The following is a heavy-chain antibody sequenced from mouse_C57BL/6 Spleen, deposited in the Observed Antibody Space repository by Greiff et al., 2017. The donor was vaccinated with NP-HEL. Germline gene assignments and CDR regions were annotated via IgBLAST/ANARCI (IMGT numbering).Heavy chain of an antibody. V-gene: IGHV5-4*03. CDR2: ISDGGSYT. CDR1: GFTFSSYA. D-gene: IGHD1-1*02. Sequence: EVKVVESGGGLVKPGGSLKLSCAASGFTFSSYAMSWVRQTPEKRLEWVATISDGGSYTYYPDNVKGRFTISRDNAKNNLYLQMSHLKSEDTAMYYCARYGGYFDYWGQGTTLTVSS. J-gene: IGHJ2*01. CDR3: ARYGGYFDY.